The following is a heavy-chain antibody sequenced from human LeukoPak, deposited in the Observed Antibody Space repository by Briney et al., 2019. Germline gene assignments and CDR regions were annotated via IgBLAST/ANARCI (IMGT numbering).Heavy chain of an antibody. Sequence: QSGGSLRLSCAASGFTFSSYTGFWVRQAPGKGLEYVSAISNNGDNTYYADSVKGRFTISRDNSKNTLYLQMGSLRAEDMAVYYCARENARDGFNFWGQGTLVTVSS. CDR3: ARENARDGFNF. J-gene: IGHJ4*02. CDR1: GFTFSSYT. D-gene: IGHD5-24*01. CDR2: ISNNGDNT. V-gene: IGHV3-64*02.